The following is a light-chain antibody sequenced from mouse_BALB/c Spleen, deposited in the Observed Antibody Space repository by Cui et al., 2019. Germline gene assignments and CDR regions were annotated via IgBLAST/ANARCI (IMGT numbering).Light chain of an antibody. Sequence: DIKLPQSPSSMYASLGERVTITCKASQDINSYLSWFQQKPGKSPKTLTYRANRLVDGVPSRFSGSGSGQDYSLTISSLEYEDMGIYYCLQYDEFPLTFGAGTKLELK. CDR3: LQYDEFPLT. J-gene: IGKJ5*01. V-gene: IGKV14-111*01. CDR1: QDINSY. CDR2: RAN.